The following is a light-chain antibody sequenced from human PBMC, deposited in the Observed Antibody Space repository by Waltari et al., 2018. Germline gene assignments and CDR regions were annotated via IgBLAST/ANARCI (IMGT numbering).Light chain of an antibody. V-gene: IGKV3D-15*01. CDR2: DAS. J-gene: IGKJ5*01. Sequence: EVVMTQSPDTPSVSPGGRATLSCRASQCIATNLAWYQQRRGQAPRLLIFDASTRATSISGRFSGSVSETEFTLTISSLQSDDSAVYYCQQYNRWPPITFVQGTRLEIK. CDR1: QCIATN. CDR3: QQYNRWPPIT.